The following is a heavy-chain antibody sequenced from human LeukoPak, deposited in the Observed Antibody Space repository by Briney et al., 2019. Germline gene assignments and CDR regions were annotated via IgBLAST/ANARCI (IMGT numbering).Heavy chain of an antibody. CDR2: ISGSGGST. CDR1: GFTFSSYA. V-gene: IGHV3-23*01. CDR3: AKRGVVIRVILVGFHKEAYYFDS. D-gene: IGHD3-10*01. Sequence: GGPLRLSCAASGFTFSSYAMSWVRQAPGEGLQRVSAISGSGGSTYYADSVKGRFTISRDNPKNTLYLQMNSLRAEHTAVYFCAKRGVVIRVILVGFHKEAYYFDSWGQGALVTVSS. J-gene: IGHJ4*02.